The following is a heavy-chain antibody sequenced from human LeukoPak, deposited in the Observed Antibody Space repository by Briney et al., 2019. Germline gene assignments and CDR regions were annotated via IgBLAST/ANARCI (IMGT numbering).Heavy chain of an antibody. D-gene: IGHD2-21*02. CDR1: GGSISSYY. CDR3: ARVTDPRYNWFDP. J-gene: IGHJ5*02. CDR2: IHTSGST. V-gene: IGHV4-4*07. Sequence: SETLSLTCTVSGGSISSYYWTWLRQPAGKGPEWIGRIHTSGSTNYNPSLKSRVNMSVDTSKNQFSLKLSSVTAADTAVYYCARVTDPRYNWFDPWGQGTLVTVSS.